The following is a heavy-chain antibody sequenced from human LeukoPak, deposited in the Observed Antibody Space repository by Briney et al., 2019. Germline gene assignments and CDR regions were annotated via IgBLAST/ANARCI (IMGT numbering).Heavy chain of an antibody. Sequence: GGSLRLSCAASGFTFDDYAMHWVRQAPGKGLEWVSGISWNSGSIGYADSVKGRFTISRDNAKNSLYLQMNSLRAEDTALYYCARDGGDSDAFDIWGQGTMVTVSS. CDR1: GFTFDDYA. J-gene: IGHJ3*02. CDR3: ARDGGDSDAFDI. D-gene: IGHD2-21*01. CDR2: ISWNSGSI. V-gene: IGHV3-9*01.